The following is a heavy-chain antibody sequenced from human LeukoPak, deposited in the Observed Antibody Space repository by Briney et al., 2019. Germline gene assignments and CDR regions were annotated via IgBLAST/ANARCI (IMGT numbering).Heavy chain of an antibody. Sequence: PSETLSLTCTVSGGSISSYYWSWIRQPPGKGLEWIGYIYYSGSTNYNPSLKSRVTIPVDTSKNQFSLKLSSVTAADTAVYYCVRGDTGRYDYWGQGTLVTVSS. CDR1: GGSISSYY. D-gene: IGHD1-14*01. CDR3: VRGDTGRYDY. V-gene: IGHV4-59*01. J-gene: IGHJ4*02. CDR2: IYYSGST.